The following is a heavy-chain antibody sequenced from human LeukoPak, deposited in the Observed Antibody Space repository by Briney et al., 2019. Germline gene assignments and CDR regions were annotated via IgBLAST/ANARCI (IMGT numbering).Heavy chain of an antibody. CDR2: IYSSGST. D-gene: IGHD4/OR15-4a*01. V-gene: IGHV4-4*07. CDR1: GGSIDSHY. Sequence: SETLSLTCNVSGGSIDSHYWSWIRQPAGKGLEWIGRIYSSGSTHYNPSLKSRVTMSVDSSKKQFSLELSSVTAADTAVYYRARDRNGDGATYFSYWGQGALVTVSS. CDR3: ARDRNGDGATYFSY. J-gene: IGHJ4*02.